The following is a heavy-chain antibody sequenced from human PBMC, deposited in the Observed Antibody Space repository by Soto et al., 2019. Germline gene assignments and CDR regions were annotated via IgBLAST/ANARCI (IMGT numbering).Heavy chain of an antibody. CDR1: GGTFSSYT. Sequence: QVQLVQSGAEVKKPGSSVKVSCKASGGTFSSYTISWVRQAPGQGLEWMGRIIPILGIANYAQKFQGRVTITADKSTSTAYMELSSLRSEDTAVYYCERGRACAGDCWGHFDLWGRGTLITVSS. V-gene: IGHV1-69*02. CDR2: IIPILGIA. D-gene: IGHD2-21*02. J-gene: IGHJ2*01. CDR3: ERGRACAGDCWGHFDL.